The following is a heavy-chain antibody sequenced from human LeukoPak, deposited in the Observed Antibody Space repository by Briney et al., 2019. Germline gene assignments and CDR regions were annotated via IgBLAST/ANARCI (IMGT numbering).Heavy chain of an antibody. CDR1: GFTFSSYA. J-gene: IGHJ4*02. CDR2: ISYDGSNK. V-gene: IGHV3-30-3*01. CDR3: ARDSYGADY. Sequence: GGSLRLSCAASGFTFSSYAMHWVRQAPGKGLEWVAVISYDGSNKYYADSVKGRFTISRDNSKSTLYLQMNSLRAEDTAVYYCARDSYGADYWGQGTLVTVSS. D-gene: IGHD5-18*01.